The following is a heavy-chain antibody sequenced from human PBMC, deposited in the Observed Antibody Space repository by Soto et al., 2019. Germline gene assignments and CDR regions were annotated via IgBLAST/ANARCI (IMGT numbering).Heavy chain of an antibody. D-gene: IGHD3-22*01. CDR1: GGTFSSYA. V-gene: IGHV1-69*13. J-gene: IGHJ2*01. CDR2: IIPIFGTA. CDR3: ARGTYYYDSSGYYWYFDL. Sequence: GASVKVSCKASGGTFSSYAISWVRQAPGQGLEWMGGIIPIFGTANYAQKFQGRVTITADESTSTAYMELSSLRSEDTAVYYCARGTYYYDSSGYYWYFDLWGRGTLVTVS.